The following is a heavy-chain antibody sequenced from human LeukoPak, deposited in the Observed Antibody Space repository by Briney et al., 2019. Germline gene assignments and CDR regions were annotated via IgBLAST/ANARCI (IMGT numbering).Heavy chain of an antibody. J-gene: IGHJ4*02. V-gene: IGHV1-46*01. D-gene: IGHD3-10*01. CDR3: ATDLPTGFGSTAY. CDR1: GNTFTNNF. Sequence: WASVKVSCKASGNTFTNNFMHWVRQAPGQGLEWMGLINPSGRATTYPHKLQGRVTMTRDTPTNTVYMELSSLSSEDTAVYYCATDLPTGFGSTAYWGQGTLVTVSS. CDR2: INPSGRAT.